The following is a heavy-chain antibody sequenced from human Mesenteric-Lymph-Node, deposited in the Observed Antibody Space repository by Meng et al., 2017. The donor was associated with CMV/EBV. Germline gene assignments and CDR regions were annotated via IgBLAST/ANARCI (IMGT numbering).Heavy chain of an antibody. CDR1: GFTFDDYA. V-gene: IGHV3-9*01. J-gene: IGHJ4*02. Sequence: GGSLRLSCAASGFTFDDYAMHWVRQAPGKGLEWVSGISWNSGSIGYADSVKGRFTISRDNAKNSLYLQMNSLRAEDTALYYCAKDRSPGSSVWNYFDYWGRGTLVTVSS. D-gene: IGHD6-19*01. CDR2: ISWNSGSI. CDR3: AKDRSPGSSVWNYFDY.